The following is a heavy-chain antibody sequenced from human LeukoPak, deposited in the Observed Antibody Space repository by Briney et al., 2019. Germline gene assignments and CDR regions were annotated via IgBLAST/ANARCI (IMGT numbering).Heavy chain of an antibody. CDR3: AKTDYDFWSGYSLDYYYYGMDV. CDR2: ISYDGSNK. D-gene: IGHD3-3*01. Sequence: AGGSLRLSCAASGFTFSSYGMHWVRQAPGKGLEWVAVISYDGSNKYYADSVKGRFTISRDNSKNTLYLQMNSLRAEDTAVYYCAKTDYDFWSGYSLDYYYYGMDVWGQGTTVTVSS. CDR1: GFTFSSYG. V-gene: IGHV3-30*18. J-gene: IGHJ6*02.